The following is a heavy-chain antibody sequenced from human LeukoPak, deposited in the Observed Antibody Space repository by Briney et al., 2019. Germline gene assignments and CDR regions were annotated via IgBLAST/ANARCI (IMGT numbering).Heavy chain of an antibody. V-gene: IGHV5-51*01. CDR3: ARPVVDRYCTNGVCYTGAFDI. Sequence: GESLKISCKGSGYSFTSYWIGWVRQMPGKGLEWMGIIYPGDSDTRYSPSFQGQVTISADESISTAYLQWSSLKASDTAMYYCARPVVDRYCTNGVCYTGAFDIWGQGTMVTVSS. CDR2: IYPGDSDT. D-gene: IGHD2-8*01. J-gene: IGHJ3*02. CDR1: GYSFTSYW.